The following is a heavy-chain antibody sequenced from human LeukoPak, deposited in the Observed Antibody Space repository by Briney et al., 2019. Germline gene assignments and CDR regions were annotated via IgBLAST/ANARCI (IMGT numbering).Heavy chain of an antibody. D-gene: IGHD3-22*01. V-gene: IGHV3-23*01. J-gene: IGHJ4*02. CDR2: SGSGGST. CDR3: ARDYYDSSGAGSL. Sequence: PGGSLRLSCAASGFTFSSYAMSWVRQAPGKGLEWVSASGSGGSTYYADSVKGRFTISRDNSKNTLYLQMNSLRAEDTAVYYCARDYYDSSGAGSLWGQGTLVTVSS. CDR1: GFTFSSYA.